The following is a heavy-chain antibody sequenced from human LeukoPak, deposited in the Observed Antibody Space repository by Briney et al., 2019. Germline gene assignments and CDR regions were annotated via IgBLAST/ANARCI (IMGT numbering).Heavy chain of an antibody. V-gene: IGHV3-23*01. J-gene: IGHJ4*02. CDR2: ISGSGGST. Sequence: PGGSLRLSCAASGFTFSSYAMSWVRQAPGKGLEWVSAISGSGGSTYYADSVKGRFTISRDNSKNTLYPQMNSLRAEDTAVYYCAKETKKGKTWIQLWTYFDYWGQGTLVTVSS. CDR1: GFTFSSYA. D-gene: IGHD5-18*01. CDR3: AKETKKGKTWIQLWTYFDY.